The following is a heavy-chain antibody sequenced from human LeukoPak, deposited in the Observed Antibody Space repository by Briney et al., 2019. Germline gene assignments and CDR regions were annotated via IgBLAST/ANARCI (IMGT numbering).Heavy chain of an antibody. CDR3: AKHGEDSSGYYADFFDH. Sequence: SETLSLTCTVSGGSINTKTRYWACIRQTPGKGLEWIGSVFYNGNTYYNPSLKSRVAISVDTSKNQFSLRLTAVTAADTAVYYCAKHGEDSSGYYADFFDHCGQGTLITVSS. J-gene: IGHJ4*02. D-gene: IGHD3-22*01. CDR2: VFYNGNT. V-gene: IGHV4-39*01. CDR1: GGSINTKTRY.